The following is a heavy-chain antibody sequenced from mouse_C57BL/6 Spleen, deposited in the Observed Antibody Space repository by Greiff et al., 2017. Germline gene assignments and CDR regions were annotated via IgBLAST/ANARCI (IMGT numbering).Heavy chain of an antibody. V-gene: IGHV3-6*01. Sequence: VQLKESGPGLVKPSQSLSLTCSVTGYSITSGYYWNWIRQFPGNKLEWMGYISYDGSNNYNPSLKNRISITRDTSKNQFFLKLNSVTTEDTATYYCARENWTYFDYWGQGTTLTVSS. D-gene: IGHD4-1*01. CDR1: GYSITSGYY. CDR2: ISYDGSN. J-gene: IGHJ2*01. CDR3: ARENWTYFDY.